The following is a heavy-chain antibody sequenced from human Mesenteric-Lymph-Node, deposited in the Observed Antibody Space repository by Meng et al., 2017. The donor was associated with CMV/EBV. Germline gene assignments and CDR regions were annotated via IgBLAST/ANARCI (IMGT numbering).Heavy chain of an antibody. D-gene: IGHD2-15*01. J-gene: IGHJ4*02. CDR2: MNPDSGNT. CDR3: ARGPRYCSGASCYYIY. V-gene: IGHV1-8*01. Sequence: ASVKVSCKASGYTFTSYDISWVRQATGQGLEWVGWMNPDSGNTGYAQKFQDRVTLTSDTSIGTVYMELRSLRSDDTAVYYCARGPRYCSGASCYYIYWGQGTLVTVSS. CDR1: GYTFTSYD.